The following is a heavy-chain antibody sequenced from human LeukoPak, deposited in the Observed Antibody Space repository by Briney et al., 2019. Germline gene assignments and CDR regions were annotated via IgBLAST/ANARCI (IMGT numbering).Heavy chain of an antibody. CDR3: ARHEGHIVVVPAAKAPDYYYYYMDV. J-gene: IGHJ6*03. V-gene: IGHV4-39*01. D-gene: IGHD2-2*01. Sequence: SETLSLTCTVSGGSISSSSYYWGWTRQPPGKGLEWIGSIYYSGSTYYNPSPKSRVTISVDTSKNQFSLKLSSVTAADTAVYYCARHEGHIVVVPAAKAPDYYYYYMDVWGKGTTVTVSS. CDR1: GGSISSSSYY. CDR2: IYYSGST.